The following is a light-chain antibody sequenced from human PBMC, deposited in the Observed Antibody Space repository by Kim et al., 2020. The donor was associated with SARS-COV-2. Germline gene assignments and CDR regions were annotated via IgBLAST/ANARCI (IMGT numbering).Light chain of an antibody. V-gene: IGLV2-14*03. CDR3: SSYTAASTWV. J-gene: IGLJ2*01. Sequence: GQSITLSCIGSSSDIGGYKSVSWYQQHPGKPPNLMISDVTKRPSGVSNRFSGSKSGNTASLTISGLQADDEADYYCSSYTAASTWVFGGGTKVTVL. CDR2: DVT. CDR1: SSDIGGYKS.